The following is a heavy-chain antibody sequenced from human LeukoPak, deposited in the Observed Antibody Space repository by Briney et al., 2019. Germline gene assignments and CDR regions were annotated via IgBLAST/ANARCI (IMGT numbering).Heavy chain of an antibody. CDR3: ARSLGVRSGYGPFDY. D-gene: IGHD3-22*01. CDR2: INPNSGGT. J-gene: IGHJ4*02. CDR1: GYTFTSYS. Sequence: GASVKVSCKASGYTFTSYSMNWVRQAPGQGLEWMGWINPNSGGTNYAQKFQGRVTMTRDTSISTAYMELSRLRSDDTAVYYCARSLGVRSGYGPFDYWGQGTLVTVSS. V-gene: IGHV1-2*02.